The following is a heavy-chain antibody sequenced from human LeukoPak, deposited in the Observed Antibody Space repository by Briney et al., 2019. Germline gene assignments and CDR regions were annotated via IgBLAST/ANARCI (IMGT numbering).Heavy chain of an antibody. Sequence: ASVKVSCKASGYTFTGYYMHWVRQAPGQGLEWMGWINPNSGGTNYAQKFQGRVTMTRDTSISTAYMELSRLRSDDTAVYYCARLYTFGGVIVPRFDPWGQGILVTVSS. J-gene: IGHJ5*02. D-gene: IGHD3-16*02. CDR1: GYTFTGYY. CDR3: ARLYTFGGVIVPRFDP. V-gene: IGHV1-2*02. CDR2: INPNSGGT.